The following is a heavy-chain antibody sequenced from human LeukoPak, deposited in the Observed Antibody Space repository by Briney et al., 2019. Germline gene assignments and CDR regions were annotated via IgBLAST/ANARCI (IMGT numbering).Heavy chain of an antibody. CDR3: ARWYSGPFDY. Sequence: SETLSLTCTVSGGSMSSYYWSWIRQPPGKGLEYIGYIYYTGSTYYNPSLKSRVTISVDTSKKQFSLRLSSVSAADTAVYYCARWYSGPFDYWGQGILVTVSS. CDR2: IYYTGST. J-gene: IGHJ4*02. V-gene: IGHV4-59*12. D-gene: IGHD3-10*01. CDR1: GGSMSSYY.